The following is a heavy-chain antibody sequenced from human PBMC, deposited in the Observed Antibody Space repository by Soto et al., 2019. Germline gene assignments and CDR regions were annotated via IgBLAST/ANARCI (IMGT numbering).Heavy chain of an antibody. CDR3: ARDLFYGIPRYLGDTDYYYYYMDV. J-gene: IGHJ6*03. V-gene: IGHV3-33*01. D-gene: IGHD4-17*01. Sequence: GGSLRLSCAASGFTFSSYGMHWVRQAPGKGLEWVAVIWYDGSNKYYADSVKGRFTISRDNSKNTLYLQMNSLRAEDTAVYYCARDLFYGIPRYLGDTDYYYYYMDVWGKGTTVTVSS. CDR1: GFTFSSYG. CDR2: IWYDGSNK.